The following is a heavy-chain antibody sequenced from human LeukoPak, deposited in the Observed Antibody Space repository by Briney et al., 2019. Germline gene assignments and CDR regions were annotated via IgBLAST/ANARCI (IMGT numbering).Heavy chain of an antibody. V-gene: IGHV3-30*18. CDR2: ISYDGSNK. J-gene: IGHJ4*02. CDR1: GFTFSSYG. CDR3: AKGGVRGVTTSDFDY. Sequence: GGSLRLSCAASGFTFSSYGMHWVRQAPGKGLEWVAVISYDGSNKYYADSVKGRFTISRDNSKNTLYLQMNSLRAEDTAVYYCAKGGVRGVTTSDFDYWGQGTLVTVSS. D-gene: IGHD3-10*01.